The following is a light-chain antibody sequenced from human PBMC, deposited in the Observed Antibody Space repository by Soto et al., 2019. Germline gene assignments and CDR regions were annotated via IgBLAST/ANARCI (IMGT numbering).Light chain of an antibody. Sequence: EIVLTQSPAPLSLSPGERATLSCRASQSVNNYLAWYQQKVGQAPRLLMYDASNRATGLPARFSGSGSGTDXPLTISSLEPEDVAVYYWQQRSNWSPITFGQGTRLEIK. CDR3: QQRSNWSPIT. CDR2: DAS. J-gene: IGKJ5*01. V-gene: IGKV3-11*01. CDR1: QSVNNY.